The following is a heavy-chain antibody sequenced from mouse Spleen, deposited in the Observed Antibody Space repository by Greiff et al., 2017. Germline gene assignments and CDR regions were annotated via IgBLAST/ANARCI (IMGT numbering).Heavy chain of an antibody. J-gene: IGHJ2*01. D-gene: IGHD4-1*01. CDR1: GFTFSSYY. V-gene: IGHV5-12-1*01. CDR2: ISSGGGST. CDR3: ARDQGNWDFDY. Sequence: EVQRVESGGGLVKLGGSLKLSCAASGFTFSSYYMSWVRQTPEKRLEWVATISSGGGSTYYPDSVKGRFTISRDNAKNTLYLQMSSLNSEDTAVYYCARDQGNWDFDYWGQGTTLTVSS.